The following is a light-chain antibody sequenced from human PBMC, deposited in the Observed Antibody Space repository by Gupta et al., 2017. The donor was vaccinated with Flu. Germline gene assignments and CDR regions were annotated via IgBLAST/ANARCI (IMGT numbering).Light chain of an antibody. CDR3: QVWDSSTVV. Sequence: TDGGNNIGSKNVHWYQQKPGQAPVLVIYKDSNRPSGIPERFSGSNSGNTATLTISRAQAGDEADYYCQVWDSSTVVFGGGTKLTVL. CDR2: KDS. V-gene: IGLV3-9*01. CDR1: NIGSKN. J-gene: IGLJ2*01.